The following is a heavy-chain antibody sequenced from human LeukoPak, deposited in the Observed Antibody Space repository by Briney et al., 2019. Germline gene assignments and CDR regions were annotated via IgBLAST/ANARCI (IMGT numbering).Heavy chain of an antibody. CDR1: DGSISSSSYY. D-gene: IGHD3-3*01. V-gene: IGHV4-39*01. CDR3: AMPYYDFWSGQPYYYYMDV. J-gene: IGHJ6*03. Sequence: PSETLSLTCTVSDGSISSSSYYWGWIRQPPGKGLEWIGSIYYSGSTYYSPSLKSRVAISVDTSKNQFSLKLSSVTAADTAVYYCAMPYYDFWSGQPYYYYMDVWGKGTTVTVSS. CDR2: IYYSGST.